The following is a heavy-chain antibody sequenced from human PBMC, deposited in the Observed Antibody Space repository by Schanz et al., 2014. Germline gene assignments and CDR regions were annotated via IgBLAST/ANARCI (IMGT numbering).Heavy chain of an antibody. D-gene: IGHD1-1*01. Sequence: EVQLEESGGGLVKPGGSLKLSCAVSGFTFSSYAMSWVRQAPGKGLEWVGFIRSKDYGGPPEYAAPVKGRFTISRDDSRGIAYLHMTSLKTEDTGVYYCTRDSRTWNNWFDSWGQGTLVIVSS. J-gene: IGHJ5*01. V-gene: IGHV3-49*04. CDR2: IRSKDYGGPP. CDR1: GFTFSSYA. CDR3: TRDSRTWNNWFDS.